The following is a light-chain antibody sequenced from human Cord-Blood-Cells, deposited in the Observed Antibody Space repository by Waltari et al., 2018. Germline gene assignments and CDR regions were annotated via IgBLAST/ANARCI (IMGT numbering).Light chain of an antibody. CDR3: QQSYSTPYT. CDR2: AAS. CDR1: QSISSY. J-gene: IGKJ2*01. V-gene: IGKV1-39*01. Sequence: DIQMTQSPSSLSASVGDRVTITCRPSQSISSYLNWYQQKPGKAPNLLIYAASNLQSGVPSRFSGSGSGTDFTLTISSLQPEDFATYYCQQSYSTPYTFGQGTKLGIK.